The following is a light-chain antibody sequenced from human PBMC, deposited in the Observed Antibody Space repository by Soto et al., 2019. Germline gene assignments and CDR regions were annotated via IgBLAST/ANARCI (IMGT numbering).Light chain of an antibody. CDR3: QQSYSTPLT. Sequence: DIQMTQSPSSLSASVGDRVTITCRASQSISSYLNWYQQKPGKAPKLLIYAASSVQSGVPSRFSGSGSGTDFTLTICSLQPEDFATYYCQQSYSTPLTFGGGTKVEIK. J-gene: IGKJ4*01. CDR1: QSISSY. V-gene: IGKV1-39*01. CDR2: AAS.